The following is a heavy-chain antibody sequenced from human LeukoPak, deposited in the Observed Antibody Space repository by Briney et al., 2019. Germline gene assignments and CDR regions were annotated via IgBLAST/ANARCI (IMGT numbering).Heavy chain of an antibody. V-gene: IGHV4-4*07. Sequence: PSETLSLTFTVSGGSISSYYLSWIRQPAGKGLEWIGRVYTSGTTNYNPSLESRVTMSVDTSKKQFSLKLRSVTAADTAVYYCAREVAVAGGGFWFDPWGKGTLVTVSS. CDR1: GGSISSYY. CDR2: VYTSGTT. D-gene: IGHD6-19*01. J-gene: IGHJ5*02. CDR3: AREVAVAGGGFWFDP.